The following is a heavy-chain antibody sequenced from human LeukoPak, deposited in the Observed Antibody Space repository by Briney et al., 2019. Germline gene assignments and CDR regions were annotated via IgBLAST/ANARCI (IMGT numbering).Heavy chain of an antibody. CDR2: IIGNGGST. Sequence: PGRSLRLSCPASGLTFTNYSMSWVRPAPGKWLGWVSSIIGNGGSTFYADSVKGRFTISRDNSKNTLYLQVNSLSAEDTAVYYCAKYYYDSTGYYYDAFDIWGQGTMVTVSS. CDR1: GLTFTNYS. CDR3: AKYYYDSTGYYYDAFDI. D-gene: IGHD3-22*01. V-gene: IGHV3-23*01. J-gene: IGHJ3*02.